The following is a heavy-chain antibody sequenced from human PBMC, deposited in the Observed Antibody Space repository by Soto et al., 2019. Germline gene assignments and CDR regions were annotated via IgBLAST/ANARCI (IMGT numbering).Heavy chain of an antibody. Sequence: SETLSLTCTVSGGSINSGDYYWTWVRQPPGKGLEWIGNIFHSGSTYYTPSLQSRVTISLDTSKNHFSLKLSSVTPADTAVYYCARDRYYGSGTYYSFYSGMDGWGQGTKVTVSS. D-gene: IGHD3-10*01. CDR2: IFHSGST. CDR3: ARDRYYGSGTYYSFYSGMDG. V-gene: IGHV4-30-4*01. CDR1: GGSINSGDYY. J-gene: IGHJ6*02.